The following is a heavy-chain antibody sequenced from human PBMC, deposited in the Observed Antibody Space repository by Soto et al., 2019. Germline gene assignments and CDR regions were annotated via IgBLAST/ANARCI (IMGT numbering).Heavy chain of an antibody. Sequence: QVQLVESGGGVVQPGRSLRLSCAASGFIFSSYAMHWVRQAPGKGLEWVAVISSDGSNRYYADSVGGRFTISRDNSEKTVYLHMSSLTGDDTAVFYCAKAPWNLAHTHYFDFWGQGTLVTVSS. D-gene: IGHD1-1*01. CDR1: GFIFSSYA. CDR3: AKAPWNLAHTHYFDF. CDR2: ISSDGSNR. V-gene: IGHV3-30-3*01. J-gene: IGHJ4*02.